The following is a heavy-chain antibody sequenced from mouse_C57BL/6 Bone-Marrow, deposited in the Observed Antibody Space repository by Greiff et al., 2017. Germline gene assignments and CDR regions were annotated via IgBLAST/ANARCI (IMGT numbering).Heavy chain of an antibody. J-gene: IGHJ2*01. CDR1: GYTFTSYW. V-gene: IGHV1-69*01. CDR3: AREGAQAPYYFDY. D-gene: IGHD3-2*02. Sequence: QVQLQQPGAELVMPGASVKLSCKASGYTFTSYWMHWVKQRPGQGLEWIGEIDPSDSYNNYNQKFKGKSTLTVDKSSSTAYMQLSSLTSEDSAVYYCAREGAQAPYYFDYWGQGTTLTVSS. CDR2: IDPSDSYN.